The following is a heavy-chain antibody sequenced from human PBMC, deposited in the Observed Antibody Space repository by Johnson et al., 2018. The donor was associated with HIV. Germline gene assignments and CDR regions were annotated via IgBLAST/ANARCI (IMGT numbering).Heavy chain of an antibody. Sequence: VQLVESGGGLVKPGGSLRLSCAASGFSVNNNYMTWVRQAPGKGLEWVSVIYSGGSTYYADSVKGRFTISRDNSKNTLYLQMNSLRAEDTAVYYCALSGSSVVVAFDIWGQGTMVTVSS. CDR3: ALSGSSVVVAFDI. CDR2: IYSGGST. D-gene: IGHD6-6*01. V-gene: IGHV3-66*01. J-gene: IGHJ3*02. CDR1: GFSVNNNY.